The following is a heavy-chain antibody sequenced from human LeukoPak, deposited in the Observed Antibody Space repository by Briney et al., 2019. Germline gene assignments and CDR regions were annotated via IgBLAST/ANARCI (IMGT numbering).Heavy chain of an antibody. D-gene: IGHD3-10*01. Sequence: ASVKVSCKASGYTFTSYGISWVRQAPGQGREWMGWISAYNGNTNYAQKLQGRVTMTTDTSTSTAYMELRSLRSDDTAVYYCARNYYYGSGSYYFDYWGQGTLVTVSS. CDR1: GYTFTSYG. V-gene: IGHV1-18*01. J-gene: IGHJ4*02. CDR3: ARNYYYGSGSYYFDY. CDR2: ISAYNGNT.